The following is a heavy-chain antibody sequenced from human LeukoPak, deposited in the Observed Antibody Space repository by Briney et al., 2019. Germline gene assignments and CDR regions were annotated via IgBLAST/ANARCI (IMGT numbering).Heavy chain of an antibody. CDR3: ASAEPRGIIWYPY. D-gene: IGHD6-13*01. CDR2: IYHSGST. J-gene: IGHJ4*02. CDR1: GAPISSNNW. V-gene: IGHV4-4*02. Sequence: SSETRSLTCAVSGAPISSNNWWWSWVRQPPGKGLEWIGEIYHSGSTNYNPSLKSRVTMSVDKSKNQFSLKLSSATAADTAVYYCASAEPRGIIWYPYWGQGTLVTVSS.